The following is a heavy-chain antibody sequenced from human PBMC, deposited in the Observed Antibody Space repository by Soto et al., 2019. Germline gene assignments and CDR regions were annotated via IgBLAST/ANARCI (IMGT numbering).Heavy chain of an antibody. CDR1: GGTFDSYT. D-gene: IGHD3-16*01. Sequence: QVQLVQSGAEVKKPGSSVRVSCKASGGTFDSYTISWVRQAPGQGLEWVGRIAPIFDISKYAPKFQGRVTITEDKSTSTAYMDLSGLTSEDTAVYYCATGAFGGRQQLVRDAFDFWGQGTMVTVSS. J-gene: IGHJ3*01. CDR3: ATGAFGGRQQLVRDAFDF. CDR2: IAPIFDIS. V-gene: IGHV1-69*02.